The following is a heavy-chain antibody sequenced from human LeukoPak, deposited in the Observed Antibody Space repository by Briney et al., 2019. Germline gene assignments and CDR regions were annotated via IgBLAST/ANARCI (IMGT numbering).Heavy chain of an antibody. J-gene: IGHJ4*02. Sequence: ASVKVSCKASGYSFTSHDINWVRQATGQGLEWMGWMNPNSGNTGYAQRFQGRVTMTTDTSIKTAYIELSSLRSEDTAVYYCARAGRTYAFDYWGQGTLVTVSS. CDR3: ARAGRTYAFDY. D-gene: IGHD3-10*01. V-gene: IGHV1-8*01. CDR2: MNPNSGNT. CDR1: GYSFTSHD.